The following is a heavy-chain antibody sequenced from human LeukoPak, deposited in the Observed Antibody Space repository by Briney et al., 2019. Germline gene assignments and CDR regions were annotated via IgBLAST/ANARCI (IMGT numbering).Heavy chain of an antibody. CDR2: ISWNSGSI. V-gene: IGHV3-9*01. CDR3: AACGPSRNWNDQNDAFDI. CDR1: GFTFDDYA. Sequence: GGSLRLSCAASGFTFDDYAMHWVRQAPGKGLEWVSGISWNSGSIGYADSVKGRFTISRDNAKNSLYLQMNSLRAEDTALYYCAACGPSRNWNDQNDAFDIWGQGTMVTVSS. D-gene: IGHD1-1*01. J-gene: IGHJ3*02.